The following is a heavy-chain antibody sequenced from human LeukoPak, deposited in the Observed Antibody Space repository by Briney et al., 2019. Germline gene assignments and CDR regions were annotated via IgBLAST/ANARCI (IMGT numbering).Heavy chain of an antibody. CDR2: ISGDGGST. CDR3: AKVMAVAGQLYYFDY. J-gene: IGHJ4*02. Sequence: GGSLRLSCAASGFTFDDYAMHWVRQAPGKGLEWVSLISGDGGSTYYADSVKGRFTISRDNSKNSLYLQMNSLRTEDTTLYYCAKVMAVAGQLYYFDYWGQGTLVTVSS. V-gene: IGHV3-43*02. D-gene: IGHD6-19*01. CDR1: GFTFDDYA.